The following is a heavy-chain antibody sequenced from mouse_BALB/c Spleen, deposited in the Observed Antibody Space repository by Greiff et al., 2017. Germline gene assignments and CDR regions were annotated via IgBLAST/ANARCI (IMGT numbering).Heavy chain of an antibody. CDR3: ARKDYGNFYFDY. V-gene: IGHV1-87*01. Sequence: QVQLQQSGAELARPGASVKLSCKASGYTFTSYWMQWVKQRPGQGLEWIGAIYPGDGDTRYTQKFKGKATLTADKSSSTAYMQLSSLASEDSAVYYCARKDYGNFYFDYWGQGTTLTVSS. J-gene: IGHJ2*01. CDR1: GYTFTSYW. CDR2: IYPGDGDT. D-gene: IGHD2-1*01.